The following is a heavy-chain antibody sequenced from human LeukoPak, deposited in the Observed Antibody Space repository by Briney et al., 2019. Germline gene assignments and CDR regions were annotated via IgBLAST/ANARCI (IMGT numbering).Heavy chain of an antibody. J-gene: IGHJ3*02. CDR2: ISTTSETI. V-gene: IGHV3-48*01. CDR3: ASYHDSTGYFKEAFEM. Sequence: GGSLRLSCSSSGFTFSRYGFNWVRRAPGKGLEWLSYISTTSETIYYIDSVKGRFNISRDNAKNLLFLQMKSLRSEYTAMYFCASYHDSTGYFKEAFEMWGQGTFVTVSS. CDR1: GFTFSRYG. D-gene: IGHD3-22*01.